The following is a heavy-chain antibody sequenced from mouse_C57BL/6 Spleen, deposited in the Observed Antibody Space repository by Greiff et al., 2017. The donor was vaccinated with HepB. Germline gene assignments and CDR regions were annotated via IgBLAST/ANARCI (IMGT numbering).Heavy chain of an antibody. Sequence: VQLQQSGPGMVKPSQSLSLTCTVTGYSITSGYDWHWIRHFPGNKLEWMGYISYSGSTNYNPSLKSRISITHDTSKNHFFLKLNSVTTEDTATYYCARAPPGDAMDYWGQGTSVTVSS. CDR2: ISYSGST. CDR1: GYSITSGYD. J-gene: IGHJ4*01. V-gene: IGHV3-1*01. CDR3: ARAPPGDAMDY. D-gene: IGHD4-1*01.